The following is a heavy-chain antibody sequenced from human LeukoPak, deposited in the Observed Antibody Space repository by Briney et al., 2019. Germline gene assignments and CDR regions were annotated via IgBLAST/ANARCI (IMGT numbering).Heavy chain of an antibody. Sequence: ASVTVSFKTSGYTXTDYYIHWVGQARGQGREWMGWISPNSGGTNYGQKLQGRVTMTRDTSLSTAYMDLSRLRSDDTAVYYCARVDCSSTSCYQAHYYYYYAMDVWGQGTTVTVSS. V-gene: IGHV1-2*02. D-gene: IGHD2-2*01. CDR3: ARVDCSSTSCYQAHYYYYYAMDV. J-gene: IGHJ6*02. CDR2: ISPNSGGT. CDR1: GYTXTDYY.